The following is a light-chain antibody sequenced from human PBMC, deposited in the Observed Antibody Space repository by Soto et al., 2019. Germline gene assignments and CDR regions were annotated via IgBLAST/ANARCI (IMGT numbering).Light chain of an antibody. CDR2: DVS. Sequence: QSVLTQPASVFGSPGQSITISCTGTSSDVGGYNYVSWYQQHPGKAPKLMIYDVSNRPSGVSNRFSGSKSGNTASLTISGLQAEDEADYYCSSYTSSSTLEGVFGGGTKLTVL. CDR3: SSYTSSSTLEGV. CDR1: SSDVGGYNY. V-gene: IGLV2-14*01. J-gene: IGLJ2*01.